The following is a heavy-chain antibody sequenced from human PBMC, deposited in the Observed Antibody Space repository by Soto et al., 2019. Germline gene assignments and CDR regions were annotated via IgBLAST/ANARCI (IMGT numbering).Heavy chain of an antibody. V-gene: IGHV2-5*02. Sequence: QITLKESGPTLVKPTQTLTLTCTFSGFPLSTSGVAVGWVRQPPGKALEWLALIDWGDNKRYRSSLQSRLTITKDTAKNQVGLTMTNMEPVDTGTYYCAHRRPTHLAFDSWGQGTLVSVSS. J-gene: IGHJ4*02. CDR1: GFPLSTSGVA. CDR3: AHRRPTHLAFDS. CDR2: IDWGDNK.